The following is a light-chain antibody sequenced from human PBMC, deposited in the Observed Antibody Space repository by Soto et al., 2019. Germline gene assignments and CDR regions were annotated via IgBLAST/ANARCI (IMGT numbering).Light chain of an antibody. J-gene: IGKJ4*01. CDR1: QGISSY. CDR2: GAS. Sequence: DIQLTQSPSFLSASVGDRVTITCRASQGISSYLAWYQQKPGKAPELLIYGASTLQTGVPSRFGGSGSGTEFTLSISSLQPEDFATYYCQQHITYPLTSGGGTKVEIK. V-gene: IGKV1-9*01. CDR3: QQHITYPLT.